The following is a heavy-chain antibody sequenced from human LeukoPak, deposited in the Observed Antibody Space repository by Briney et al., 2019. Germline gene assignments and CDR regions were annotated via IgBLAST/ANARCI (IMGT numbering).Heavy chain of an antibody. J-gene: IGHJ6*03. CDR3: ARANVDTAMGDYYYYMDV. D-gene: IGHD5-18*01. V-gene: IGHV3-7*01. CDR1: GFTFSSYW. Sequence: GGSLRLSCAASGFTFSSYWMHWVRQAPGKGLEWVANIKQDGSEKYYVDSVKGRFTISRDNAKNSLYLQMNSLRAEDTAVYYCARANVDTAMGDYYYYMDVWGKGTTVTVSS. CDR2: IKQDGSEK.